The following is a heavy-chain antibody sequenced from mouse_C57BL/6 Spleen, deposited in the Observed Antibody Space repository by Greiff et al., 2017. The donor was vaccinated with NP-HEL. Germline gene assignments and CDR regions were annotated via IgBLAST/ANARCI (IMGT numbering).Heavy chain of an antibody. V-gene: IGHV5-17*01. Sequence: EVQVVESGGGLVKPGGSLKLSCAASGFTFSDYGMHWVRQAPETGLEWVAYISSGSSTIYYADTVKGRFTISRDNAKNTLFLQMTSLRSEDTAMYYCARQGGGFYYYAMDYWGQGTSVTVSS. CDR1: GFTFSDYG. CDR2: ISSGSSTI. J-gene: IGHJ4*01. CDR3: ARQGGGFYYYAMDY.